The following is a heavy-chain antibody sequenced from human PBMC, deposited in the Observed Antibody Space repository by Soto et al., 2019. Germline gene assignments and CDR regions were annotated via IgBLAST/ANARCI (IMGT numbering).Heavy chain of an antibody. J-gene: IGHJ4*02. D-gene: IGHD3-22*01. Sequence: SETLSLTCTVSGGSIRRYFWSWIRQPPWKGLEWIGYISDSGSTNYHPSLRSRVTISVDTSKNQFSLKLRSVTAADTAVYFCAKTVSGYYFDHWGQGSLVTVSS. V-gene: IGHV4-59*01. CDR1: GGSIRRYF. CDR3: AKTVSGYYFDH. CDR2: ISDSGST.